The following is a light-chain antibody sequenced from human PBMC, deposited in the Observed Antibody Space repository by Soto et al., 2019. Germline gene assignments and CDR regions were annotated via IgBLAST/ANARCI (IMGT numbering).Light chain of an antibody. Sequence: EMVMTQSPATLSVSPGERVTLSCRASESVHRNLAWYQQKPGQGPSLLIYYASTRATGVPDRFTGSGSGTEFTLTICSLQSADFGVYHCQHYGNWPPTFGPGTKVEIK. J-gene: IGKJ3*01. CDR1: ESVHRN. V-gene: IGKV3-15*01. CDR2: YAS. CDR3: QHYGNWPPT.